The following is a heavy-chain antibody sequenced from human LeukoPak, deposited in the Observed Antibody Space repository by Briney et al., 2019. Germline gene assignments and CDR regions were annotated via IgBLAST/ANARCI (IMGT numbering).Heavy chain of an antibody. J-gene: IGHJ4*02. CDR1: GFSFGSHP. D-gene: IGHD3-10*01. Sequence: GGSLRLACAASGFSFGSHPMNWVRQAPGKGLEWVSGITGSGDYTYYIDSVQGRFTISRDNSKNMLFLQMNSVRAEDTAVYYCASIGSGSYYHFDYWGQGTLVTVSS. CDR2: ITGSGDYT. CDR3: ASIGSGSYYHFDY. V-gene: IGHV3-23*01.